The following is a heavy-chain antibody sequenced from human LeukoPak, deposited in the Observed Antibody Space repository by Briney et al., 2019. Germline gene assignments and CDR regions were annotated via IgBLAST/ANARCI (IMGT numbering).Heavy chain of an antibody. CDR2: IYYSGST. Sequence: NASETLSLTCTVSGGSISSSSYYWGWIRQPPGKGLEWIGSIYYSGSTNYNPSLKSRVTISVDTSKNQFSLKLSSVTAADTAVYYCASVRTLLDDSSGYSRISYYFDYWGQGTLVTVSS. D-gene: IGHD3-22*01. J-gene: IGHJ4*02. CDR3: ASVRTLLDDSSGYSRISYYFDY. CDR1: GGSISSSSYY. V-gene: IGHV4-39*07.